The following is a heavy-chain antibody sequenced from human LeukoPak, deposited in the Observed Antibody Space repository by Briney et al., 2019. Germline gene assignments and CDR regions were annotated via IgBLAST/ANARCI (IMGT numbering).Heavy chain of an antibody. CDR2: IRYDGSNK. J-gene: IGHJ3*02. D-gene: IGHD5-18*01. CDR1: GFTFSSYA. Sequence: PGGSLRLSCAASGFTFSSYAMHWVRQAPGKGLEWVAFIRYDGSNKYYADSVKGRFTISRDNSKNTLYLQMNSLRAEDTAVYYCAKDCHVDTAMGDAFDIWGQGTMVTVSS. V-gene: IGHV3-30*02. CDR3: AKDCHVDTAMGDAFDI.